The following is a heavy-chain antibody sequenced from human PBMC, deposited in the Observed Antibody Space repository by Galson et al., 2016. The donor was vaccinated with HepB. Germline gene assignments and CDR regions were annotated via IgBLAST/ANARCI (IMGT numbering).Heavy chain of an antibody. D-gene: IGHD5-24*01. Sequence: SLRLSCAASGFSFGSYSMHWVRQTPGKGPEYVSAINHDGGGSYYADSVKGRFTISRDNSKNTLYLQMSSLRAEDTAVYYCVKDRVRDGHPNFDYWGQGTLVTVSS. V-gene: IGHV3-64D*06. J-gene: IGHJ4*02. CDR3: VKDRVRDGHPNFDY. CDR1: GFSFGSYS. CDR2: INHDGGGS.